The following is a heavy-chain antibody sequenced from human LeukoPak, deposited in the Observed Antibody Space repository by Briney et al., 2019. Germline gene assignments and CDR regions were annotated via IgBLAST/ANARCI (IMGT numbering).Heavy chain of an antibody. V-gene: IGHV4-59*08. CDR1: SASISNYY. Sequence: SQSLSLTCTVSSASISNYYWNWIRQPPGKGLEWIGILNHSAHTKYSPSLKSRINTSVDRSKNLFSLNLSSVTAADTAMYYCANKVGGAFDVWGQGKLVTVSA. CDR2: LNHSAHT. J-gene: IGHJ3*01. CDR3: ANKVGGAFDV.